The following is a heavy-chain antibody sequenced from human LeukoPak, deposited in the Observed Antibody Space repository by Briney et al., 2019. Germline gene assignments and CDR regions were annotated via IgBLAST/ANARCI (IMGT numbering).Heavy chain of an antibody. CDR3: ARHVSGDYGWLDV. Sequence: SETLSLTCTVSGGSISSYYYSWIRQPPGKGVEWIGYLSYSGSTNYNPSLKSRVTISLDTSKNQFSLNLRSVTAADTAVYYCARHVSGDYGWLDVWGQGTTVTVSS. CDR1: GGSISSYY. CDR2: LSYSGST. J-gene: IGHJ6*02. V-gene: IGHV4-59*08. D-gene: IGHD4-17*01.